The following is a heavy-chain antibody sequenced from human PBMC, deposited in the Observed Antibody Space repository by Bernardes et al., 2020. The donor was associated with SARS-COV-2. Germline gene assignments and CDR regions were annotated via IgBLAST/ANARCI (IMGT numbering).Heavy chain of an antibody. Sequence: SEPLSLTCTVSGGSISTYYWSWIRQPPGKGLEWIGYINRGGNTNYNPSLKSRLTISVDTSKHQFSLKVSSVTAADTAVYYCSRLIPFISGYSFLSRYWYFDLWGRGTLVTVSS. J-gene: IGHJ2*01. V-gene: IGHV4-59*08. CDR1: GGSISTYY. CDR3: SRLIPFISGYSFLSRYWYFDL. D-gene: IGHD5-18*01. CDR2: INRGGNT.